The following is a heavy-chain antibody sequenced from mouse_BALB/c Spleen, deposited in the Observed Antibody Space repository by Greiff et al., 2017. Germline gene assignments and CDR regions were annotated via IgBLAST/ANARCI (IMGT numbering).Heavy chain of an antibody. CDR3: ATGYGSSPPFDY. V-gene: IGHV5-17*02. CDR1: GFTFSSFG. CDR2: ISSGSSTI. D-gene: IGHD1-1*01. Sequence: EVKLVESGGGLVQPGGSRKLSCAASGFTFSSFGMHWVRQAPEKGLEWVAYISSGSSTIYYADTVKGRFTISRDNPKNTLFLQMTSLRSEDTAMYYCATGYGSSPPFDYWGQGTTLTVSS. J-gene: IGHJ2*01.